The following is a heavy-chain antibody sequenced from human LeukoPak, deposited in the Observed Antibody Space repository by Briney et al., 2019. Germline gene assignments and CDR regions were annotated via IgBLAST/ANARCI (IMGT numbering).Heavy chain of an antibody. J-gene: IGHJ4*02. V-gene: IGHV3-66*02. CDR3: ARDLKSGVVVITTFPYY. CDR1: GFTFSSYA. D-gene: IGHD3-22*01. Sequence: GGSLRLSCAASGFTFSSYAMSWVRQAPGKGLEWVSVIYSGGSTYYADSVKGRFTISRDNSKNTLYLQMNSLRAEDTAVYYCARDLKSGVVVITTFPYYWGQGTLVTVSS. CDR2: IYSGGST.